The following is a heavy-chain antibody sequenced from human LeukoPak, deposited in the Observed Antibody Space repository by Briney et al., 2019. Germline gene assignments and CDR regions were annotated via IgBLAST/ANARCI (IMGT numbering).Heavy chain of an antibody. Sequence: GGSLRLSCVASGFTFSDYSMEWVRQAPGKGLEWISYISYSSATIYYAVSVRGRFTTSRDNAKNSLYLQMNSLRAEDTAVYYCARGCGLHLSPASSYYDSRCRYFDDWGQGTLVTVSS. D-gene: IGHD3-22*01. CDR3: ARGCGLHLSPASSYYDSRCRYFDD. CDR2: ISYSSATI. J-gene: IGHJ4*02. CDR1: GFTFSDYS. V-gene: IGHV3-48*04.